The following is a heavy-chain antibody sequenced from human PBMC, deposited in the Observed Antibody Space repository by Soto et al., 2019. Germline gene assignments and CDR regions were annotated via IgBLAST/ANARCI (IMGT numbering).Heavy chain of an antibody. CDR2: ISNTASTI. V-gene: IGHV3-48*03. CDR3: APGGATGGDR. D-gene: IGHD2-8*02. CDR1: GFPFSNFE. J-gene: IGHJ5*02. Sequence: EVQLVESGGVLVQPGGSLRLSCAASGFPFSNFEMNWVRQAPGKGLEWISYISNTASTIYYADSVKGRFTISRDNAKNSLFLQMISLRPEDTAVYYCAPGGATGGDRWGQGTLVTVSS.